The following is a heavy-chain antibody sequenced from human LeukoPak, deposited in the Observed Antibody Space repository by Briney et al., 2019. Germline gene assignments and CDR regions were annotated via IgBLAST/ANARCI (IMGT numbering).Heavy chain of an antibody. CDR2: IYYSGST. V-gene: IGHV4-31*03. Sequence: PSQTLSLTCTVSGGSISSGGYYWSWIRQHPGKGLEWIGYIYYSGSTYYNPSLKSRVAISVDTSKNQFSLKLSSVTAADTALYFCARHPFATPFDSWGPGTLVTVSS. CDR3: ARHPFATPFDS. D-gene: IGHD2-15*01. J-gene: IGHJ4*02. CDR1: GGSISSGGYY.